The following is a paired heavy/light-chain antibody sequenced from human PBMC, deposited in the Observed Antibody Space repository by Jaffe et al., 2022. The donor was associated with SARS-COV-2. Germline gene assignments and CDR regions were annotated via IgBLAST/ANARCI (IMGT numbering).Heavy chain of an antibody. V-gene: IGHV3-7*01. J-gene: IGHJ3*02. D-gene: IGHD3-10*01. CDR1: GFTFNTYC. CDR3: ARVDIRAGSETYYRPFDI. CDR2: IKQDGSEE. Sequence: EVQLVESGGGLVQPGGSLRLSCAASGFTFNTYCMSWVRQAPGKGLEWVASIKQDGSEEYYVDSVKGRFTISRDNAKNSLYLQMNTLRAEDTAVYYCARVDIRAGSETYYRPFDIWGQGAMVTVSS.
Light chain of an antibody. CDR3: QQYYSFPVT. V-gene: IGKV4-1*01. J-gene: IGKJ3*01. CDR1: QSVLYSSNNKNY. Sequence: DIVMTQSPDSLAVSLGERATINCKSSQSVLYSSNNKNYLAWYHQKPGQPPKLLIYWASTRESGVPDRFSGSGSGTDFTLTISSLQAEDVAVYYCQQYYSFPVTFGPGTKVDIK. CDR2: WAS.